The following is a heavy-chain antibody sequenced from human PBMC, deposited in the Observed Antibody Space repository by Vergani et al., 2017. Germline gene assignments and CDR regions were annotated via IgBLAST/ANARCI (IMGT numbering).Heavy chain of an antibody. D-gene: IGHD1-1*01. V-gene: IGHV1-46*03. Sequence: QVQLVQSGAEVKKPGASLKVSCKASGYTFTSYYLHWLRQPPGQGLEWLGIINPSGVSTSYAQKFQGRVTMTRETSTSPVYMELSSLRAEETAVYYCARVSEDWNDFWFDPWGQGTLVTVSS. J-gene: IGHJ5*02. CDR3: ARVSEDWNDFWFDP. CDR1: GYTFTSYY. CDR2: INPSGVST.